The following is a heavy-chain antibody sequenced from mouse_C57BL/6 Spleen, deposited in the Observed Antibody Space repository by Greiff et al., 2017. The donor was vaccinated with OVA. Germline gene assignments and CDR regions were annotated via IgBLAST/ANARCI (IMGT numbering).Heavy chain of an antibody. V-gene: IGHV3-6*01. D-gene: IGHD3-1*01. CDR1: GYSITSGYY. Sequence: EVQLQESGPGLVKPSQSLSLTCSVTGYSITSGYYWNWIRQFPGNKLEWMGYISYDGSNNYNPSLKNRISITRDTSKNQFFLKLNSVTTEDTATYDCARFTRGAYWGQGTLVTVSA. CDR2: ISYDGSN. J-gene: IGHJ3*01. CDR3: ARFTRGAY.